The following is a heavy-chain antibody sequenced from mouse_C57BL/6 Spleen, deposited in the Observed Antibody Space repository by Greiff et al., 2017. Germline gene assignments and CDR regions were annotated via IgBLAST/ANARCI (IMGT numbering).Heavy chain of an antibody. D-gene: IGHD3-1*01. J-gene: IGHJ4*01. CDR2: IDPSDSYT. V-gene: IGHV1-50*01. Sequence: VQLQQPGAELVKPGASVKLSCKASGYTFTSYWMQWVKQRPGQGLEWIGEIDPSDSYTNYNQKFKGKATLTVDTSSSTAYMQLSSLTSEDSAVYYCARGGYRDYAMDYWGQGTSVTVSS. CDR1: GYTFTSYW. CDR3: ARGGYRDYAMDY.